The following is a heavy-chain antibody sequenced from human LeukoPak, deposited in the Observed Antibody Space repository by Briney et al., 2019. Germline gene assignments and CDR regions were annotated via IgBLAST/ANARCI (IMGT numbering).Heavy chain of an antibody. V-gene: IGHV1-24*01. Sequence: ASVKVSCKVSGYTLTELSMHWVRQAPGKGLEWMGGFDPEDGETIYAQKFQGRVTMTEDTSTDTAYMELSSLRSEDTAVYYCARVGPYYYYMDVWGKGTTVTVSS. J-gene: IGHJ6*03. CDR2: FDPEDGET. CDR3: ARVGPYYYYMDV. CDR1: GYTLTELS.